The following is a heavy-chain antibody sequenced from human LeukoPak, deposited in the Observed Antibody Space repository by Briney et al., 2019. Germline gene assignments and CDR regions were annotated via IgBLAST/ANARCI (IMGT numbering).Heavy chain of an antibody. Sequence: PGGSLRLSCAASGFTFSSYSMNWVRQAPGKGLEWVSSISSSSSYIYYADSVKGRFTISRDNAKNSLYLQVNSLRAEDTAVYYCARVGFNYYGSGPARAYFDYWGQGTLVTVSS. V-gene: IGHV3-21*01. J-gene: IGHJ4*02. CDR1: GFTFSSYS. CDR3: ARVGFNYYGSGPARAYFDY. D-gene: IGHD3-10*01. CDR2: ISSSSSYI.